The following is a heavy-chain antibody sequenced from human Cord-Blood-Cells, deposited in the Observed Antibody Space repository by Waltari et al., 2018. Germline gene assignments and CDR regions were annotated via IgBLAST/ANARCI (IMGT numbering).Heavy chain of an antibody. V-gene: IGHV4-31*03. J-gene: IGHJ4*02. CDR3: ARARRDGYNPFDY. CDR1: GGSISSGGYY. Sequence: QVQLQESGPGLVKPSQTLSLTCTVSGGSISSGGYYWSWIRQHPGKGLEWIGYIYYRGSTYYTPSLKSRVTISVDTSKNQFSLKLSSVTAADTAVYYCARARRDGYNPFDYWGQGTLVTVSS. CDR2: IYYRGST. D-gene: IGHD5-12*01.